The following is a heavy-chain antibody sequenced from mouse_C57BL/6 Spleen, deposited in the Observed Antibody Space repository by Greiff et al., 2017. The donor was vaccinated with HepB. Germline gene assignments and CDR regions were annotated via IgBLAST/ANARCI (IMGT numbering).Heavy chain of an antibody. CDR2: IYWDDDK. J-gene: IGHJ2*01. CDR1: GFSLSTSGMG. CDR3: ARGYYDYDDGGFDY. D-gene: IGHD2-4*01. V-gene: IGHV8-12*01. Sequence: QVTLKESGPGILQSSQTLSLTCSFSGFSLSTSGMGVSWIRQPSGKGLEWLAHIYWDDDKRYNPSLKSRLTISKDTSRNQVFLKITSVDTADTATYYCARGYYDYDDGGFDYWGQGTTLTVSS.